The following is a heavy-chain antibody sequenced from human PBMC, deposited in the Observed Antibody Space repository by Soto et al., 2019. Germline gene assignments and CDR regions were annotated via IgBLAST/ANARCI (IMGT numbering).Heavy chain of an antibody. D-gene: IGHD5-12*01. CDR1: GGSISSYY. J-gene: IGHJ4*02. CDR3: GGGYETWGTFDY. CDR2: IYYSGST. V-gene: IGHV4-59*01. Sequence: PSETLSLTCTVSGGSISSYYWSWIRQPPGKGLEWIGYIYYSGSTNYNPSLKSRVTISVDTSKNQFSLKLSSVTAADTAVYYCGGGYETWGTFDYWGKGTLVTVSS.